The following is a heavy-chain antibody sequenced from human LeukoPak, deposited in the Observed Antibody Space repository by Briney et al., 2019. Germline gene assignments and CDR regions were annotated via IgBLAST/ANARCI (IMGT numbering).Heavy chain of an antibody. CDR3: ARDGNYDSSGYSAEVHYYYYMDV. CDR1: GFTFSSYS. CDR2: ISSSSSTI. Sequence: GGSLRLSCAASGFTFSSYSMNWVRQAPGKGLEWVSYISSSSSTIYYADSVKGRFTISRDNAKNSLYLQMNSLRAEDTAVYYCARDGNYDSSGYSAEVHYYYYMDVWGKGTTVTVSS. J-gene: IGHJ6*03. V-gene: IGHV3-48*01. D-gene: IGHD3-22*01.